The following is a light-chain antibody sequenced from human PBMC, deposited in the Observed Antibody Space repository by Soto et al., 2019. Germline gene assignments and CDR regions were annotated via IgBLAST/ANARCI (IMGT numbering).Light chain of an antibody. Sequence: ERVMTQSPATLSVSPGERATLSCRASQSVGSNLAWYQQKPGQAPRLLIFGASSRATGVPARFSGSGSGTEFTLTINSLQSEDFAVYFCQQYDNLPLTFGPGTKVDLK. J-gene: IGKJ3*01. CDR2: GAS. CDR3: QQYDNLPLT. CDR1: QSVGSN. V-gene: IGKV3-15*01.